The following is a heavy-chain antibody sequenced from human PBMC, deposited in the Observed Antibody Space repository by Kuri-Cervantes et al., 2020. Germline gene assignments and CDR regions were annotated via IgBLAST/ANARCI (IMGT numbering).Heavy chain of an antibody. Sequence: SETLSLTCTVSGDSISPYYWGWIRQPAGKGLEWIGRIHTSGSTNYNPSLKSRVTISVDTSKNLISLKLNSVTAADTAVYYCAREGLDSMATIDYWGQGTLVTVSS. CDR3: AREGLDSMATIDY. CDR2: IHTSGST. D-gene: IGHD5-24*01. V-gene: IGHV4-4*07. J-gene: IGHJ4*02. CDR1: GDSISPYY.